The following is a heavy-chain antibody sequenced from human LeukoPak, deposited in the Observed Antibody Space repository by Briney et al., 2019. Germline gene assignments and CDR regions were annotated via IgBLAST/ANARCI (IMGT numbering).Heavy chain of an antibody. CDR3: AKDRGSRYYFDY. D-gene: IGHD1-26*01. CDR1: GFTFSSYA. J-gene: IGHJ4*02. V-gene: IGHV3-23*01. Sequence: GGSLRLSCAASGFTFSSYAMSWVRQAPGKGLEWVSAFSGSGGSTYYADSVKGRFTISRDNSKNTLYLQMNSLRAEDTAVYYCAKDRGSRYYFDYWGQGTLVTVSS. CDR2: FSGSGGST.